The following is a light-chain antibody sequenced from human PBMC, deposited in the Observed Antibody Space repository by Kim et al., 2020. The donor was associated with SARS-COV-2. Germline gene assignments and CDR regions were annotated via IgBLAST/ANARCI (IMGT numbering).Light chain of an antibody. CDR2: YDS. Sequence: PGKTARITCGGNNIGSKNVPWYQQKPGQAPVLVIYYDSDRPSGIPERFSGSNSGNTATLTISRVEAGDEADYYCQVWDSSSDHVVFGGGTQLTVL. CDR3: QVWDSSSDHVV. V-gene: IGLV3-21*04. CDR1: NIGSKN. J-gene: IGLJ2*01.